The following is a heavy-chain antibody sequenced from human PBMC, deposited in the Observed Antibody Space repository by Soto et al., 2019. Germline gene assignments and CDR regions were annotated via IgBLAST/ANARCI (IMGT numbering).Heavy chain of an antibody. CDR1: EFTFSSYA. CDR2: ISGSGGRT. V-gene: IGHV3-23*01. Sequence: EVELLESGGGLVQPGGSLRLSCAASEFTFSSYAMSWVRQAPGKGLEWVSAISGSGGRTYYVDSVRGRFTISRDSSKNMLYLQMNSLRAEDTAIYYCAKDSWAWIQYGPPDYYYGLDVWGQGTTVTVSS. D-gene: IGHD5-18*01. J-gene: IGHJ6*02. CDR3: AKDSWAWIQYGPPDYYYGLDV.